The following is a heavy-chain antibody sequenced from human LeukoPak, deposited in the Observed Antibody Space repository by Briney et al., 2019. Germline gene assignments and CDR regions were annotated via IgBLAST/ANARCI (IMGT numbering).Heavy chain of an antibody. Sequence: ASVKVSCKASGYTFTSYGINWVRQAPGQGLEWMGWISAYNGNTNYAQKLQGRVTMTTDTSTSTAYMELRSLRSDDTAVYYCARTLGCSSTSCYTSRDAFDIWGQGTMVTVTS. CDR3: ARTLGCSSTSCYTSRDAFDI. CDR2: ISAYNGNT. D-gene: IGHD2-2*02. J-gene: IGHJ3*02. V-gene: IGHV1-18*01. CDR1: GYTFTSYG.